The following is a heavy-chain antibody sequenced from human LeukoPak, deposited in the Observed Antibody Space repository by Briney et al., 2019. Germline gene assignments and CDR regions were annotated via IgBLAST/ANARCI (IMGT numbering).Heavy chain of an antibody. Sequence: PGGSLRLSCAASGFTFSSSAMSWVRQAPGKGLEWVTVISYDGSNKYFADSVKGRFTISRDNSKNTLFLQMNSLRAEDTAVYYCARETGSAVGSTDFDYWGQGTLVTVSS. D-gene: IGHD4-17*01. CDR2: ISYDGSNK. V-gene: IGHV3-30-3*01. CDR1: GFTFSSSA. J-gene: IGHJ4*02. CDR3: ARETGSAVGSTDFDY.